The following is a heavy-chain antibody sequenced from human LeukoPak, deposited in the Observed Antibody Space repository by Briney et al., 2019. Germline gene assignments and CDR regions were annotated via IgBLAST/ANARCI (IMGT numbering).Heavy chain of an antibody. D-gene: IGHD1-26*01. CDR1: GFTFSDYY. J-gene: IGHJ4*02. CDR3: ARGSGSYRNDY. Sequence: GGSLRLSCAASGFTFSDYYMSWIRQAPGKGLEWVSYISGSGTTKFYADSMKGRFTVSRDNAKNSLYLQMNSLRAEDTALYYCARGSGSYRNDYWGQGTLVTVSS. V-gene: IGHV3-11*04. CDR2: ISGSGTTK.